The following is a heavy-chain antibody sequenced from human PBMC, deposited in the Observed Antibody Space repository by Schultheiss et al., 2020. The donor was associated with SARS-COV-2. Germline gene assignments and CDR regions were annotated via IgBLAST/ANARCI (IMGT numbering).Heavy chain of an antibody. J-gene: IGHJ4*02. CDR2: INEDGTTT. V-gene: IGHV3-74*01. CDR3: ARDLSGKEDY. D-gene: IGHD3-10*01. CDR1: EFTFGNFW. Sequence: GESLKISSAASEFTFGNFWMHWVRQAPGKGLMWVSRINEDGTTTNYADSVKGRFTISRDNAKKTLYLQMNSLRGDDTAVYYCARDLSGKEDYWGQGTLVTVSS.